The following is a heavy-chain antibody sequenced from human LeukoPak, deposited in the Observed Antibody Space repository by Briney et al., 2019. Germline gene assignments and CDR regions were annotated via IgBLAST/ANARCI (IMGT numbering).Heavy chain of an antibody. D-gene: IGHD1-26*01. Sequence: ASVKVSCKASGYTFTGYYMHWVRQAPGQGLEWMGRINPNSGGTNYAQKFQGRVTMTRDTSISTAYMELSRLRSDDTAVYYCATVGPIVGAHYYYYYYMDVWGKGTTVTVSS. CDR1: GYTFTGYY. CDR3: ATVGPIVGAHYYYYYYMDV. J-gene: IGHJ6*03. V-gene: IGHV1-2*06. CDR2: INPNSGGT.